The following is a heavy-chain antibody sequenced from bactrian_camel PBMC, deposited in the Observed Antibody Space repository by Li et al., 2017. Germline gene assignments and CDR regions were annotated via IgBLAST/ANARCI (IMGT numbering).Heavy chain of an antibody. J-gene: IGHJ4*01. Sequence: HVQLVESGGGSVQAGGSLQLSCTFPGFTSASCGMDWYRQAAGKEREFVSAIDSDGNINYGDSVKGRFTISRDNAKYAVYLRMNVLKPEDTAMYYCAARRLKGSGMARSSPDAYGIWGQGTQVTVS. D-gene: IGHD1*01. CDR2: IDSDGNI. CDR3: AARRLKGSGMARSSPDAYGI. CDR1: GFTSASCG. V-gene: IGHV3S55*01.